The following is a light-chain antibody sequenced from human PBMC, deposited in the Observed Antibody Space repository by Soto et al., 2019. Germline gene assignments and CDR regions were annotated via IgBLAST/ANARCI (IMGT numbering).Light chain of an antibody. V-gene: IGKV3-15*01. CDR3: QQYDKWPTWT. J-gene: IGKJ1*01. Sequence: EIVLTQSPATLSVSPGERATLSGKDSQSVSRDLAWYQQKPGQAPRLLIYGASTRAPSIPARFSGSGSGTDFTLTISSLQSEDFAVYYCQQYDKWPTWTFGQGTKVDIK. CDR1: QSVSRD. CDR2: GAS.